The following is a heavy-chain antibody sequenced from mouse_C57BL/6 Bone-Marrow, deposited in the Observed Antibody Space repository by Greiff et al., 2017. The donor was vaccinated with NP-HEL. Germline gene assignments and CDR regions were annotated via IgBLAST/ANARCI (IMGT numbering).Heavy chain of an antibody. Sequence: QVQLQQPGAELVMPGASVKLSCKASGYTFTSYWMHWVKQRPGQGLEWIGEIDPSDSYTNYNQKFKGKSTLTVDKSSSTAYMQLSSLTSEDSAVYYCARGYYGRSPLAYGGQGTLVTVSA. J-gene: IGHJ3*01. V-gene: IGHV1-69*01. D-gene: IGHD1-1*01. CDR3: ARGYYGRSPLAY. CDR1: GYTFTSYW. CDR2: IDPSDSYT.